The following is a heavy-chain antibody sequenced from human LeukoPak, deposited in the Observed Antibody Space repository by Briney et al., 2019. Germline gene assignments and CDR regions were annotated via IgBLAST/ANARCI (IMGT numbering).Heavy chain of an antibody. CDR1: GFTFSSYA. V-gene: IGHV3-23*01. D-gene: IGHD3-3*01. Sequence: GGSLRLSCAASGFTFSSYAMSWVRQAPGKGLEWVSAISGSGGSTYYADSVKGRFTISRDNSKNTLYLQMNSLRAEDTAVYYCAKFQGLVDFWSSYSVDYWGQGTLVTVSS. CDR2: ISGSGGST. CDR3: AKFQGLVDFWSSYSVDY. J-gene: IGHJ4*02.